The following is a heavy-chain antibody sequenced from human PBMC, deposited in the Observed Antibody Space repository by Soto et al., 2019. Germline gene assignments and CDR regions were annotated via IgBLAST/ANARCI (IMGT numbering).Heavy chain of an antibody. D-gene: IGHD6-19*01. CDR3: ARDAAVESSRRLLNWFDP. CDR1: GGTFSSYA. J-gene: IGHJ5*02. V-gene: IGHV1-69*06. Sequence: RASVKVSCKASGGTFSSYAISWVRQAPGQGLEWMGGIIPTFGTANYAQKFQGRVTITADKSTSTAYMELSSLRSEDTAVYYCARDAAVESSRRLLNWFDPWGQGTLVTVSS. CDR2: IIPTFGTA.